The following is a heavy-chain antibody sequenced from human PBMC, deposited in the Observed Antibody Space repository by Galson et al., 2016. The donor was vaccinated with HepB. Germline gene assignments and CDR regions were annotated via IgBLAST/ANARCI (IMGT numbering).Heavy chain of an antibody. CDR3: ARGLRAGYYWSFDV. D-gene: IGHD1-26*01. V-gene: IGHV3-13*01. Sequence: SLRLSCAASGFTFSNYDMHWVRQSMGKGLEWVSGYVVAGNTYYADSVKGRFTISREDGENSLHLQMNSLRAGDTAVYHCARGLRAGYYWSFDVWGQGTTVTVSS. J-gene: IGHJ6*02. CDR1: GFTFSNYD. CDR2: YVVAGNT.